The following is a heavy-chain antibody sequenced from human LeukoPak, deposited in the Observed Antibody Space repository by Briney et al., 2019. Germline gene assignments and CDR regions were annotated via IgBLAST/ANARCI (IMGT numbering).Heavy chain of an antibody. J-gene: IGHJ4*02. Sequence: GGSLRLSCAPSGFTFDDYTMHWVRQPRGKGLGWVSLIPGDVGSTYYADSVKGRFTISRDNAKNSLYLQMNSLRAEDTAVYYCATYRAWVTMIRGPEHWGQGTLVTVSS. CDR1: GFTFDDYT. CDR3: ATYRAWVTMIRGPEH. D-gene: IGHD3-10*01. CDR2: IPGDVGST. V-gene: IGHV3-43*01.